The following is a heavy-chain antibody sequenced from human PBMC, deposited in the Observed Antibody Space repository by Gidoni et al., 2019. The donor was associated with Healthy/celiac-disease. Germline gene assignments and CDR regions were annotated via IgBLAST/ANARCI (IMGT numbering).Heavy chain of an antibody. Sequence: QVQLQESGPGLVTPSETLSLTCTVSGGSISSYYWSWIRQPPGKGLEWIGYIYYSGSTNYNPSLKSRVTISVDTSKNQFSLKLSSVTAADTAVYYCARATVEDYYYYMDVWGKGTTVTVSS. CDR2: IYYSGST. J-gene: IGHJ6*03. CDR3: ARATVEDYYYYMDV. CDR1: GGSISSYY. D-gene: IGHD4-17*01. V-gene: IGHV4-59*01.